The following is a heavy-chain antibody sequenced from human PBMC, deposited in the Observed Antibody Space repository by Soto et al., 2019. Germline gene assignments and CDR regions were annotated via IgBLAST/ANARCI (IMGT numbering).Heavy chain of an antibody. Sequence: SETLSRACSVSGGSISSYYWSWIRQPPGKGLEWIGYMYNSVSTYYNPSIKSRVTISVDKSKNQFSLKLSSVTAADTAVYYCSRDPQYWGQGTLVTVSS. CDR1: GGSISSYY. V-gene: IGHV4-59*12. CDR3: SRDPQY. CDR2: MYNSVST. J-gene: IGHJ4*02.